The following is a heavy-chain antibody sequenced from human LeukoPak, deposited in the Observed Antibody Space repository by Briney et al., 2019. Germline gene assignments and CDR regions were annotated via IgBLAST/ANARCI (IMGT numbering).Heavy chain of an antibody. D-gene: IGHD6-13*01. J-gene: IGHJ6*02. CDR2: ISAYNGST. Sequence: ASVTVSCKASGYTFTSYGISWVRQAPGQGLEWMGWISAYNGSTNYAQKLQGRVTMTTDTSTSTAYMELRSLRSDDTAVYYCARGGLEGIAAAGYYYYGMDVWGQGTTVTVSS. CDR3: ARGGLEGIAAAGYYYYGMDV. V-gene: IGHV1-18*01. CDR1: GYTFTSYG.